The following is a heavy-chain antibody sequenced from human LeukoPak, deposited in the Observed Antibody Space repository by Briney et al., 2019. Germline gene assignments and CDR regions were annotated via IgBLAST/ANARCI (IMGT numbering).Heavy chain of an antibody. CDR2: VYHGGST. J-gene: IGHJ4*02. CDR3: AVGSGSYYNGY. Sequence: SETLSLTCTVSGDSINSSHWWSWVRQPPGKGLEWIGEVYHGGSTNYNPSLRSRVTISVDKSKNQFSLKLSSVTAADTAVYYCAVGSGSYYNGYWGQGTLVTVSS. D-gene: IGHD3-10*01. CDR1: GDSINSSHW. V-gene: IGHV4-4*02.